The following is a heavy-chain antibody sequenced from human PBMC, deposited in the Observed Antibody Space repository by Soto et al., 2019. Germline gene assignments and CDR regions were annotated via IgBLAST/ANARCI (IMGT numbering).Heavy chain of an antibody. D-gene: IGHD3-3*01. Sequence: GGSLRLSCAASGLTFSSYGMHWVRQAPGKGLEWVAVISYDGSDKYYGDSVKGRFTISRDNSKNTLYLQMASLISKDTAVYYCARDVGTQMDFWSTSGMDVWGQGTTVTVSS. CDR1: GLTFSSYG. V-gene: IGHV3-30*03. CDR3: ARDVGTQMDFWSTSGMDV. CDR2: ISYDGSDK. J-gene: IGHJ6*02.